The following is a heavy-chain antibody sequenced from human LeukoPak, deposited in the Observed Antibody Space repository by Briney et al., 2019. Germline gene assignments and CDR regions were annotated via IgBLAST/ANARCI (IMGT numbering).Heavy chain of an antibody. D-gene: IGHD3-10*01. V-gene: IGHV1-18*01. J-gene: IGHJ5*02. CDR1: GYTFTSYG. CDR3: ARADWVRGVLLPSNTDLNWFDP. CDR2: ISAYNGNT. Sequence: ASVKVSCKASGYTFTSYGISWVRQAPGQGLEWMGWISAYNGNTNYAQKHQGRVTMTKDASTSTAYMELRRLRSDDTDVYYCARADWVRGVLLPSNTDLNWFDPWGQGTLVTVSS.